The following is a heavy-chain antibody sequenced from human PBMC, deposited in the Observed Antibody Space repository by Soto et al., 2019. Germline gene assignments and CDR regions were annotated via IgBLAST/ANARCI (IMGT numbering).Heavy chain of an antibody. CDR2: ISPKSTFR. V-gene: IGHV3-11*06. J-gene: IGHJ4*02. CDR3: ASNYGLFDN. Sequence: GGSLRLSCATSGFPFNDYYMTWIRQAPGKGLEWLSHISPKSTFRNYADSVKGRFTISRDNTESSLFLQMNSLGVDDTAVYYCASNYGLFDNWGQGTLVTVSS. CDR1: GFPFNDYY. D-gene: IGHD4-17*01.